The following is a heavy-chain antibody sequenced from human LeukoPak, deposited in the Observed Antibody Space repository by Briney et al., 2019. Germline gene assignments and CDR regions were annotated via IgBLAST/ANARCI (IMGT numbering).Heavy chain of an antibody. Sequence: SVKVSCKASGYTFTSYDMNWVRQATGQGLEWMGWMNPNSGNTGYAQKFQGRVTMTRNTSISTAYMELSSLRSEDTAVYYCARDSSGWYVNDYWGQGTLVTVSS. CDR1: GYTFTSYD. V-gene: IGHV1-8*01. CDR2: MNPNSGNT. D-gene: IGHD6-19*01. CDR3: ARDSSGWYVNDY. J-gene: IGHJ4*02.